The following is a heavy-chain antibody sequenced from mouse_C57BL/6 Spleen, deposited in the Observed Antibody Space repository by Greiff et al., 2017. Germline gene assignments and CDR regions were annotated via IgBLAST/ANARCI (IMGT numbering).Heavy chain of an antibody. CDR1: GYTFTSYW. V-gene: IGHV1-69*01. D-gene: IGHD4-1*01. Sequence: QVQLQQPGAELVMPGASVKLSCKASGYTFTSYWMHWVKQRPGQGLEWIGEIDPSDSYTIYNQKFKGKSTLTVDKSSSTAYMQLSSLTSEDSAVYYCARGWDGGGYFDVWGTGTTVTVSS. CDR3: ARGWDGGGYFDV. CDR2: IDPSDSYT. J-gene: IGHJ1*03.